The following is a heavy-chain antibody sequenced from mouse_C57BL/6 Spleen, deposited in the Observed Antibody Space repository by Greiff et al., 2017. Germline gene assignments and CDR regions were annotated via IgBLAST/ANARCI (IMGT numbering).Heavy chain of an antibody. CDR1: GYAFTNYL. CDR2: INPGSGGT. D-gene: IGHD3-2*01. Sequence: QVQLKQSGAELVRPGTSVKVSCKASGYAFTNYLIEWVKQRPGQGLEWIGVINPGSGGTNYTEKFKGKGTLTADKSSSTDYMQLSSLTSEDSAVYFCARSGDSSGYVGFAYWGQGTLVTVSA. J-gene: IGHJ3*01. V-gene: IGHV1-54*01. CDR3: ARSGDSSGYVGFAY.